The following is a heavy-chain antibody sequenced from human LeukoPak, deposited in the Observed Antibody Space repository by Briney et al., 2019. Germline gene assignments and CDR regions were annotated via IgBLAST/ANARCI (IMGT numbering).Heavy chain of an antibody. D-gene: IGHD5-24*01. J-gene: IGHJ4*02. CDR2: IYYSGST. CDR3: ARVRDGYNYGGFDY. CDR1: GGSISSHY. Sequence: SETLSLTCTVSGGSISSHYWTWIRQPPGKGLEWIGYIYYSGSTNYNPSLRSRVTISVDTSKNQFFLILSSVTAADTAVYLCARVRDGYNYGGFDYWGQGTLVTVSS. V-gene: IGHV4-59*11.